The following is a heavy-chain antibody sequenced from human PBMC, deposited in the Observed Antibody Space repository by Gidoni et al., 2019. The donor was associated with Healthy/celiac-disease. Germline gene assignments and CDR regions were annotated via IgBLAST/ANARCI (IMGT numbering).Heavy chain of an antibody. CDR3: ARGFSDWGSGLRFDY. CDR1: GFTVSSNY. D-gene: IGHD7-27*01. V-gene: IGHV3-53*01. CDR2: IYSGGST. J-gene: IGHJ4*02. Sequence: EVQLVESGGGLIQPGGSLRLSCAASGFTVSSNYMSWVRQAPGKGLEWVSVIYSGGSTYYADSVKGRFTISRDNSKNTLYLQMNSLRAEDTAVYYCARGFSDWGSGLRFDYWGQGTLVTVSS.